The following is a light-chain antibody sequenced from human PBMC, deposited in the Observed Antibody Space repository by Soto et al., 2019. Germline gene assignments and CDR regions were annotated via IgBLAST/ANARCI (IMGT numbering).Light chain of an antibody. Sequence: QSALTQPASVSGSPGQSITISCTGTSSDVGGYNSVSWYQQHPGKAPKLMIYDVSNRPSGVSDRFSGSKSANTASLTVSGLQAEDEADYYCSSYTTSSTLVFGGGTKLTV. CDR1: SSDVGGYNS. J-gene: IGLJ2*01. CDR3: SSYTTSSTLV. CDR2: DVS. V-gene: IGLV2-14*01.